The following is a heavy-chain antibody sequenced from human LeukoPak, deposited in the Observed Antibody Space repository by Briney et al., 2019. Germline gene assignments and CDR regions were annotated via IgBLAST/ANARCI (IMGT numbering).Heavy chain of an antibody. CDR1: GDSVSSNSAA. D-gene: IGHD5-18*01. J-gene: IGHJ3*02. CDR3: ARDGGLESQLWFADAFDI. Sequence: SQTLSLTCAVSGDSVSSNSAAWNWIRQSPSRGLEWLGRTYYRSKWYNDYAVSVKSRITINPDTSKNQFSLQLNSVTPEDTAVYYCARDGGLESQLWFADAFDIWGQGTMVTVSS. CDR2: TYYRSKWYN. V-gene: IGHV6-1*01.